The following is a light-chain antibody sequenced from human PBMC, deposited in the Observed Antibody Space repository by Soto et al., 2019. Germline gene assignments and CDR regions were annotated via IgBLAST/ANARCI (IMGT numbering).Light chain of an antibody. CDR2: DTS. CDR3: LLAYSGGPV. CDR1: PGAVTSGHY. J-gene: IGLJ3*02. Sequence: QTVVTQEPSLTVSPGGTVTLTCGSSPGAVTSGHYPYWIQQKPGQAPRTLMYDTSNRHSWTPVRFSGSLVGGKAALILSGAQPEDEAEYYCLLAYSGGPVFGGGTKLTVL. V-gene: IGLV7-46*01.